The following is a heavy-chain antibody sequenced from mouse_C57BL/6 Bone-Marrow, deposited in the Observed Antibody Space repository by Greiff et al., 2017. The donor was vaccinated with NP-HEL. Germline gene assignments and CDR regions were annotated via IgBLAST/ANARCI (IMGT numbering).Heavy chain of an antibody. J-gene: IGHJ1*03. CDR3: ARKIYYGSSSWYFDV. Sequence: VQLQQPGAELVKPGASVKLSCKASGYTFTSYWMHWVKQRPGQGLEWIGMIHPNSGSTNYNEKFKSKATLTVDKSSSTAYMQLSSLTSEDSAVYYCARKIYYGSSSWYFDVWGTGTTVTVSS. CDR2: IHPNSGST. D-gene: IGHD1-1*01. CDR1: GYTFTSYW. V-gene: IGHV1-64*01.